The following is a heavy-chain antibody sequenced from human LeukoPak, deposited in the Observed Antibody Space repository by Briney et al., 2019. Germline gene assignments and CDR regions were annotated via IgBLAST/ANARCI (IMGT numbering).Heavy chain of an antibody. Sequence: PGGSLRLSCAASGFTFSSYSMNWVHQAPGKGLEWVSSISSSSSYIYYADSVKGRFTISRDNAKNSLYLQMNSLRAEDTAVYYCARDFTIRPFDYWGQGTLVTVSS. CDR3: ARDFTIRPFDY. D-gene: IGHD3-9*01. CDR2: ISSSSSYI. V-gene: IGHV3-21*01. J-gene: IGHJ4*02. CDR1: GFTFSSYS.